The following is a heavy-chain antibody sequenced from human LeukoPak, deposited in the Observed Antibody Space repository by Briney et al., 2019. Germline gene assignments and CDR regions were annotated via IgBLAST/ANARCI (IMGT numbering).Heavy chain of an antibody. J-gene: IGHJ4*02. CDR3: AKDWDRGVGATSDY. CDR2: ISGSGGST. V-gene: IGHV3-23*01. CDR1: GFTFSSYA. D-gene: IGHD1-26*01. Sequence: GGSLRLSCAASGFTFSSYAMSWVRQAPGKGLEWVSAISGSGGSTYYADSVKGRFTISRDNSKNTLYLQMNSLRAEDTAVYYCAKDWDRGVGATSDYWGQGTLVTVSS.